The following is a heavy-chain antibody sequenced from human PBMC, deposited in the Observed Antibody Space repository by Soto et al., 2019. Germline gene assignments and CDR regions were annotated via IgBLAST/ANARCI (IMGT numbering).Heavy chain of an antibody. J-gene: IGHJ4*02. Sequence: QVQLQESGPGLVKPSQTLSLTCTVSGGSISSGGYYWSWIRQHPGKGLEWIGYIYYSGSTYYNPSLKSRVTISVDTSKNQFSLKLSAVTAADTAVYYWARRQEGYGSGSDFDYWGQGTLVTVSS. V-gene: IGHV4-31*03. CDR2: IYYSGST. CDR3: ARRQEGYGSGSDFDY. CDR1: GGSISSGGYY. D-gene: IGHD3-10*01.